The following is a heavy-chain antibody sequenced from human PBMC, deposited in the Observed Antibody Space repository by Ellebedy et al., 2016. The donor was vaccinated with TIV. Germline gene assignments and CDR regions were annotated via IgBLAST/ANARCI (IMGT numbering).Heavy chain of an antibody. J-gene: IGHJ4*02. D-gene: IGHD3-10*01. V-gene: IGHV3-74*01. CDR2: ISIDGSSP. CDR1: GFTFSTYA. CDR3: ARVSPNLVRGGTFLPDY. Sequence: GESLKISXAASGFTFSTYAMSWVRQGPGRGLEWVSRISIDGSSPTYAESVKGRFTISRDNAKNTLYLQMNSLRAEDTAVYYCARVSPNLVRGGTFLPDYWGQGTLVTVSS.